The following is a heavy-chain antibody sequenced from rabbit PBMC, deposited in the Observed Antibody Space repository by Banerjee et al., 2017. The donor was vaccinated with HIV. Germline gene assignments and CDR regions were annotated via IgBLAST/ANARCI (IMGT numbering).Heavy chain of an antibody. V-gene: IGHV1S7*01. CDR1: GFDFTNYY. CDR3: ARGYDDAGDYGSEYFKL. CDR2: IYAGKGST. D-gene: IGHD2-1*01. Sequence: QLKETGGGLVQPGGSLTLSCKASGFDFTNYYMSWVRQAPGKGLEWIGIIYAGKGSTDYASWVNGRFTISIDSAQNTVDLQMSGLTAADTATYFCARGYDDAGDYGSEYFKLWGQGTLVTVS. J-gene: IGHJ4*01.